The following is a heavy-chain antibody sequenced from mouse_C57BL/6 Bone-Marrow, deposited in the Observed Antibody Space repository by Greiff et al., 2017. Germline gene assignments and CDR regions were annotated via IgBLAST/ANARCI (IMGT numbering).Heavy chain of an antibody. Sequence: VQLQQPGAELVRPGTSVKLSCKASGYTFTSYWMHWVKQRPGQGLEWIGMIDPSDSDTNYNQKFKGKATLTVDTSSSTAYMPLSSLTSEDSAVYYCARGRDPYYFDYWGQGTTLTVSS. CDR2: IDPSDSDT. D-gene: IGHD3-3*01. J-gene: IGHJ2*01. CDR1: GYTFTSYW. V-gene: IGHV1-59*01. CDR3: ARGRDPYYFDY.